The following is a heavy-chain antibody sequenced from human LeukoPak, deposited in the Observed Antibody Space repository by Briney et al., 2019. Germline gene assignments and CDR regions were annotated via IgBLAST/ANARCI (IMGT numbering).Heavy chain of an antibody. J-gene: IGHJ4*02. CDR2: IYHSGST. D-gene: IGHD3-3*01. V-gene: IGHV4-38-2*02. CDR3: ARVPWSGYYNYFDY. Sequence: PSETLSLTCTVSGYSISSGYYWGWIRQPPGKGLEWIGSIYHSGSTYYNPSLKSRVTISVGTSKNQFSLKLSSVTAADTAVYYCARVPWSGYYNYFDYWGQGTLVTVSS. CDR1: GYSISSGYY.